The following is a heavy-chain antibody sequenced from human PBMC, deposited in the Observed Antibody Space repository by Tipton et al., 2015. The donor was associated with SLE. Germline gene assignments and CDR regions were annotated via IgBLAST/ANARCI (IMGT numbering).Heavy chain of an antibody. CDR3: ARTAGRSVKLWYFDL. CDR2: NNYSGST. J-gene: IGHJ2*01. D-gene: IGHD5-18*01. Sequence: TLSLTCTVSGGSISSYYWSWIRQPPGRGLEWIGYNNYSGSTNYNPSLKSRVTISVDTSKNQFSLKLSSVTDVDTAVYYCARTAGRSVKLWYFDLWGRGTLVTVSS. CDR1: GGSISSYY. V-gene: IGHV4-59*07.